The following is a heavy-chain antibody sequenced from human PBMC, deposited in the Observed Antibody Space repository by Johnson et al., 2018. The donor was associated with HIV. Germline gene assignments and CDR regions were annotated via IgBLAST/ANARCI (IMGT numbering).Heavy chain of an antibody. CDR3: ARRTVSELGDAFDI. CDR2: ISYDGSDE. J-gene: IGHJ3*02. D-gene: IGHD7-27*01. V-gene: IGHV3-30*03. CDR1: GFTVSSNY. Sequence: QVQLVESGGGLVQPGGSLRLSCAASGFTVSSNYMSWVRQAPGKGLEWVSIISYDGSDEYYADSVRGRFTISRDNSKNTLYLQMNSLRAEDTAVYYCARRTVSELGDAFDIWGQGTMVTVSS.